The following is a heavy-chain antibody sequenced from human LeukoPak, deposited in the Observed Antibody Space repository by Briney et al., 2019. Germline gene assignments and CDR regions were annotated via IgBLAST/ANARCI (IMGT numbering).Heavy chain of an antibody. D-gene: IGHD2-2*01. CDR2: ISSSGSTI. V-gene: IGHV3-48*01. CDR3: AREFGLVVPAAMPTYYYYGMDV. Sequence: GGSLRLSCAASGFTFSSYSMNWVRQAPGKGLEWISYISSSGSTINYADSVKGRFTVSRDNSKNTLYLQMNSLRAEDTAVYYCAREFGLVVPAAMPTYYYYGMDVWGQGTTVTVSS. J-gene: IGHJ6*02. CDR1: GFTFSSYS.